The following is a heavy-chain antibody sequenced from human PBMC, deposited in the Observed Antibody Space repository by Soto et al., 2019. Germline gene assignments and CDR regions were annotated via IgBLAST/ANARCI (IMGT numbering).Heavy chain of an antibody. Sequence: KASETLSLTCTVSGGSVSSGSYYWSWIRQPPGKGLEWIGYIYYSGSTNYNPSLKSRVTISVDTSKNQFSLKLSSVTAADTAVYYCARVLGGRGDYDFWSGGDAFDIWGQGTMVTVSS. V-gene: IGHV4-61*01. CDR3: ARVLGGRGDYDFWSGGDAFDI. D-gene: IGHD3-3*01. CDR1: GGSVSSGSYY. CDR2: IYYSGST. J-gene: IGHJ3*02.